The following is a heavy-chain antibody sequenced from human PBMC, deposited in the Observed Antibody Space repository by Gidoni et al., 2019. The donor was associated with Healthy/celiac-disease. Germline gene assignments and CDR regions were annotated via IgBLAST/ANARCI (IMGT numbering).Heavy chain of an antibody. Sequence: QVQLVQSGAEVKKPGASVTVSCKASGYTFTSYYMHWVRQAPGQGLEWMGIINPSGGSTSYAQKFQGRVTMTRDTSTSTVYMELSSLRSEDTAVYYCARDLGSGWYDYWGQGTLVTVSS. J-gene: IGHJ4*02. CDR2: INPSGGST. CDR1: GYTFTSYY. CDR3: ARDLGSGWYDY. V-gene: IGHV1-46*01. D-gene: IGHD6-19*01.